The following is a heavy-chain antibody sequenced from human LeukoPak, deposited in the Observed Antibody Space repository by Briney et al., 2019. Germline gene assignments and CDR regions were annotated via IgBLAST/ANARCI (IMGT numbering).Heavy chain of an antibody. V-gene: IGHV4-31*03. Sequence: SQTLSLTCTVSGGSISSGGYYWSWIRQHPGKGLEWIGYIYYSGSTYYNPSLRSRVTISVDTSKNQFSLKLSSVTAADTAAYYCARELTLYYFDYWGQGTLVTVSS. CDR1: GGSISSGGYY. D-gene: IGHD3-10*01. CDR2: IYYSGST. J-gene: IGHJ4*02. CDR3: ARELTLYYFDY.